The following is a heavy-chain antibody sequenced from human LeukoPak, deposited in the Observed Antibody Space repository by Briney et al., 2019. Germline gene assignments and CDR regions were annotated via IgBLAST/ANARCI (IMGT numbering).Heavy chain of an antibody. CDR1: GFTFGNYW. CDR3: AREQEDCTGTTCYRAFDV. D-gene: IGHD2-2*01. V-gene: IGHV3-74*01. CDR2: VHSDGSIT. Sequence: GGSLRLSCAASGFTFGNYWINWVRQAPGKGLMSVSRVHSDGSITNYADSVKGRFSISRDSAKNTLYLQMSSLRSEDTAVYYCAREQEDCTGTTCYRAFDVWGQGTMVTVS. J-gene: IGHJ3*01.